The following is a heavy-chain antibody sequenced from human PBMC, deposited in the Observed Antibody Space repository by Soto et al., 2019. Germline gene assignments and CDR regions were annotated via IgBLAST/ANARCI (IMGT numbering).Heavy chain of an antibody. V-gene: IGHV5-10-1*01. Sequence: PGESLKISCKGSGYSFTSYWISWVRQMPGKGLEWMGRIDPSDSYTNYSPSFQGHVTISADKSISTAYLQWSSLKASDTAMYYCARETYDSSGWEYYYYGMDVWGQGTTVTVS. CDR2: IDPSDSYT. CDR3: ARETYDSSGWEYYYYGMDV. J-gene: IGHJ6*02. D-gene: IGHD3-22*01. CDR1: GYSFTSYW.